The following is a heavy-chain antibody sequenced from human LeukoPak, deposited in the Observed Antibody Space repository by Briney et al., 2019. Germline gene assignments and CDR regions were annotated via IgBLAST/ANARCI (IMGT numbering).Heavy chain of an antibody. V-gene: IGHV3-74*01. CDR1: GFTFNNYW. J-gene: IGHJ4*02. D-gene: IGHD6-6*01. CDR3: ARKSAARSGFDY. Sequence: GGSLRLSCVASGFTFNNYWMHWVRQVPGKGLVWASRIKSDGSTTNYAASVKGRFTVSRDNADNTLYLHMSSLKAEDTAVYYCARKSAARSGFDYWGQGTLVTVSS. CDR2: IKSDGSTT.